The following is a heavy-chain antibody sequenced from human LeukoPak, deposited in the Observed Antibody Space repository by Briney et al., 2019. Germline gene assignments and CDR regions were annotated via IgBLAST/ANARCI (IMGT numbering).Heavy chain of an antibody. CDR2: ISGSGGST. J-gene: IGHJ3*02. D-gene: IGHD2-2*03. CDR3: AKVGYCSSTSCSQWAFDI. V-gene: IGHV3-23*01. Sequence: GGSLRLSCAASGFTFSSYAMSWVRQAPGKGLEWVSAISGSGGSTYYADSVEGRFTISRDNSKNTLYLQMNSLRAEDTAVYYCAKVGYCSSTSCSQWAFDIWGQGTMVTVSS. CDR1: GFTFSSYA.